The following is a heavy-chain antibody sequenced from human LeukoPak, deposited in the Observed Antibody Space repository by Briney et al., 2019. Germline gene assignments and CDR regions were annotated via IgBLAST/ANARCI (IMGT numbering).Heavy chain of an antibody. CDR3: ARDTPWQVVPAATLYGMDV. Sequence: ASVKVSCKASGGTFSSYAISWVRQAPGQGLEWMGRIIPILGIANYAQKFQGRVTITADKSTSTAYMELSSLRSEDTAVYYCARDTPWQVVPAATLYGMDVWGQGTTVTVSS. V-gene: IGHV1-69*04. J-gene: IGHJ6*02. D-gene: IGHD2-2*01. CDR2: IIPILGIA. CDR1: GGTFSSYA.